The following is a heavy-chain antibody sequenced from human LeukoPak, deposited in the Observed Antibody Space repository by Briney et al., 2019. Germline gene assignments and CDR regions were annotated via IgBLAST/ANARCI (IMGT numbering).Heavy chain of an antibody. D-gene: IGHD3-10*01. Sequence: GGSLRLSCTASGFSFGDYAMSWFRQAPGKGLEWVSNIKPDGSEKHHVDSVKGRFTISRDNAKTSLYLQTNSLRAEDTAVYYCAREDITMVRGVISQEYFQHWGQGTLVTVSS. CDR1: GFSFGDYA. J-gene: IGHJ1*01. CDR2: IKPDGSEK. CDR3: AREDITMVRGVISQEYFQH. V-gene: IGHV3-7*01.